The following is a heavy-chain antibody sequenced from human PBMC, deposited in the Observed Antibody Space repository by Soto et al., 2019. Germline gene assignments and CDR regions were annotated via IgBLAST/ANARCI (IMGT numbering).Heavy chain of an antibody. CDR1: GYTFTSSG. V-gene: IGHV1-18*01. CDR2: ISTDNGNT. Sequence: QVQLVQSGAEVKKPGASVKVSCKASGYTFTSSGISWVRQAPGQGLEWMGWISTDNGNTNYAQHLQGGVSMPTDTPASTAYMGLRSLRSDDTAVYYCARDQGITTFGVYSMYYYGMDVWGQGTTVTVSS. CDR3: ARDQGITTFGVYSMYYYGMDV. D-gene: IGHD3-3*01. J-gene: IGHJ6*02.